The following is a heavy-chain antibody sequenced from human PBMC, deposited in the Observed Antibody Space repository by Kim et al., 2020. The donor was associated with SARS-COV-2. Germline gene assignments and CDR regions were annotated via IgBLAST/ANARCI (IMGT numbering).Heavy chain of an antibody. V-gene: IGHV3-30*04. CDR1: GFTFSSYA. D-gene: IGHD6-13*01. CDR3: ARDFDSSSWYAPYYYGM. CDR2: ISYDGSNK. J-gene: IGHJ6*01. Sequence: GGSLRLSCAASGFTFSSYAMHWVRQAPGKGLEWVAVISYDGSNKYYADSVKGRFTISRDNSKNTLYLQMNSLRAEDTAVYYCARDFDSSSWYAPYYYGM.